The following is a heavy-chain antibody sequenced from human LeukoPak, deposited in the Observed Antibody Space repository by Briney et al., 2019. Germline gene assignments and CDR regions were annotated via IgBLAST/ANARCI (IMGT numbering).Heavy chain of an antibody. CDR3: VRDLGGRSGH. D-gene: IGHD1-26*01. CDR2: ISSSSSTI. V-gene: IGHV3-48*01. Sequence: GGSLRLSCAASGFTFSSYSMNWVRQAPGKGLEWVSYISSSSSTIYYADSVKGRFTISRDNAKNTLYLQMNSLRAEDTAVYYCVRDLGGRSGHWGQGTLVTVSS. J-gene: IGHJ4*02. CDR1: GFTFSSYS.